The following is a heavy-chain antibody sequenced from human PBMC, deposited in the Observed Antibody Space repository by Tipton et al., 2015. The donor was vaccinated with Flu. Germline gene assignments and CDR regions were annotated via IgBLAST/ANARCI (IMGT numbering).Heavy chain of an antibody. V-gene: IGHV4-4*07. CDR3: ARGVNAKWAGWFDP. CDR2: IYTSGST. Sequence: LVQSSETLSLTCTVSGGSISSYYWSWIRQPAGKGLEWIGRIYTSGSTNYNPSLKSRVTMSVDTSKNQFSLKLSSVTAADTAVYYCARGVNAKWAGWFDPWGQGTLVTVSS. CDR1: GGSISSYY. J-gene: IGHJ5*02. D-gene: IGHD1-26*01.